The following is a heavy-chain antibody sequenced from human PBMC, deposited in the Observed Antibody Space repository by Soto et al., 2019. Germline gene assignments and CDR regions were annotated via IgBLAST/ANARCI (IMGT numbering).Heavy chain of an antibody. CDR1: GGSISSGGYY. J-gene: IGHJ3*02. Sequence: SETLSLTCTVSGGSISSGGYYWSWIRQHPGKGLEWIGYIYYSGSTYYNPSPKSRVTISVDTSKNQFSLKLSSVTAADTAVYYCARAIAAAGTATFDIWSEGTMVTVS. CDR3: ARAIAAAGTATFDI. V-gene: IGHV4-31*03. CDR2: IYYSGST. D-gene: IGHD6-13*01.